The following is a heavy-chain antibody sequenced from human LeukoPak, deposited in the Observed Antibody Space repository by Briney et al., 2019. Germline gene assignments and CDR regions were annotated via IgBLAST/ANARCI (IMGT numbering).Heavy chain of an antibody. J-gene: IGHJ4*02. CDR1: GFTFSSYG. CDR2: IWYDGSNK. D-gene: IGHD6-13*01. V-gene: IGHV3-33*01. CDR3: ARDANLYSSSRNFDY. Sequence: GGSLRLSCAASGFTFSSYGMHWVRQAPGKGLEWVAVIWYDGSNKYYADSVKGRFTISRDNSKNTLYLQMNSLRAEDTAVYYCARDANLYSSSRNFDYWGQGTLVTVSS.